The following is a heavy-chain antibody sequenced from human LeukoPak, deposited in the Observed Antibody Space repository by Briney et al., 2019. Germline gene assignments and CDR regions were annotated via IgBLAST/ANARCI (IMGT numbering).Heavy chain of an antibody. D-gene: IGHD1-26*01. CDR2: MNLNSGNT. CDR3: ARRKAASYGEYYYGMDV. CDR1: GYTFTSYD. Sequence: ASVKVSCKASGYTFTSYDINWVRQATGQGLEWMGWMNLNSGNTGYAQKFQGRVTMTRNTSISTAYMELSSLRSEDTAVYYCARRKAASYGEYYYGMDVWGQGTTVTVSS. V-gene: IGHV1-8*01. J-gene: IGHJ6*02.